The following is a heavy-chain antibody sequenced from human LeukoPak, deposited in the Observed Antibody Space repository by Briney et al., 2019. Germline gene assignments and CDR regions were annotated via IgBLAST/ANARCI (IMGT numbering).Heavy chain of an antibody. CDR2: INHSGST. J-gene: IGHJ3*02. Sequence: SETLSLTCAVYGGSFSGYYWSWIRQPPGKGLEWIGEINHSGSTNYNPSLKSRVTISVDTSKNQFSLKLSSVTAADTAVYYCARQERMDASDIWGQGTMVTVSS. V-gene: IGHV4-34*01. CDR3: ARQERMDASDI. CDR1: GGSFSGYY. D-gene: IGHD1-1*01.